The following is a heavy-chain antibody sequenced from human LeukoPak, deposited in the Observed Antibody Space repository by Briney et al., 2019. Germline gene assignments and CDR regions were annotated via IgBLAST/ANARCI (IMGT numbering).Heavy chain of an antibody. Sequence: ASVKVSCKASGYTFTSYYMHWVRQAPGQGLEWMGIINPSGGSTSYAQKFQSRVTMTRDMSTSTVYMELSSLRSEDTAVYYCARDPVVSSSVYYYYMDVWGKGTTVTVSS. CDR1: GYTFTSYY. CDR2: INPSGGST. CDR3: ARDPVVSSSVYYYYMDV. D-gene: IGHD6-6*01. V-gene: IGHV1-46*01. J-gene: IGHJ6*03.